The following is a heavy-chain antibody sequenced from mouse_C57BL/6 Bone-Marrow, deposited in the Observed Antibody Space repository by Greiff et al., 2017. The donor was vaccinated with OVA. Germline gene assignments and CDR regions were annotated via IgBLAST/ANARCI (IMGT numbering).Heavy chain of an antibody. CDR2: IGSGGST. V-gene: IGHV2-2*01. CDR1: GFSLTSYG. Sequence: QVQLKESGPGLVQPSQSLSITCTVSGFSLTSYGVHWVRQSPGKGLEWLGVIGSGGSTDSNAAFISRLSISKDNSKSQVFLKMNSLQADDTAMYYCARSGYYGSCEFAYWGRGTLVTVSA. D-gene: IGHD2-1*01. J-gene: IGHJ3*01. CDR3: ARSGYYGSCEFAY.